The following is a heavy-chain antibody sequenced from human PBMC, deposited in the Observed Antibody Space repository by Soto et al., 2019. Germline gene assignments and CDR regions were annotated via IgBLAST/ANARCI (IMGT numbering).Heavy chain of an antibody. CDR3: AKRIVVVVAADPSPDY. J-gene: IGHJ4*02. CDR1: GFTFSSYA. Sequence: EVQLLESGGGLVQPGGSLRLSCAASGFTFSSYAMSWVRQAPGKGLEWVSAISGSGGSTYYADSVKGRFTISRDNSKNTLYLQMNSLRAEDTAVYYCAKRIVVVVAADPSPDYWCQGTLVTVSS. V-gene: IGHV3-23*01. D-gene: IGHD2-15*01. CDR2: ISGSGGST.